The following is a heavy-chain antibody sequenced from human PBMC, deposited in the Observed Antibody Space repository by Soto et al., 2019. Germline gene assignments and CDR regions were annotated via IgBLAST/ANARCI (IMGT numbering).Heavy chain of an antibody. V-gene: IGHV1-58*01. D-gene: IGHD4-17*01. CDR3: AAGGNYGDYGGYYGHFHY. J-gene: IGHJ4*02. CDR1: GFTFTSSA. CDR2: IVVGSGNT. Sequence: SVKVSCKASGFTFTSSAVQWVRQARGQRLEWIGWIVVGSGNTNYAQKFQERVTITRDMSTSTAYMELSSLRSEDTAVYYCAAGGNYGDYGGYYGHFHYWGQGTLVTVSS.